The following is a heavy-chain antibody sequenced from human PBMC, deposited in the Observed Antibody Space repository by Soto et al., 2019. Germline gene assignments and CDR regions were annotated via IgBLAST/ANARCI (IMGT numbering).Heavy chain of an antibody. CDR1: GFTFSSYS. Sequence: GGSLRLSCAASGFTFSSYSMNWVRQAPGKGLEWVSSISSSSSYIYYADSVKGRFTISRDNAKNSLYLQMNSLRAEDTAVYYCARGDENYYDSSGYYGQYYYGMDVWGQGTTVTVSS. CDR3: ARGDENYYDSSGYYGQYYYGMDV. CDR2: ISSSSSYI. J-gene: IGHJ6*02. V-gene: IGHV3-21*01. D-gene: IGHD3-22*01.